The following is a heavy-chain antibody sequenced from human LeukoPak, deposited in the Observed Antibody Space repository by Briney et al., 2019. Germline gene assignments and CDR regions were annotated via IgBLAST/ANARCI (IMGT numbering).Heavy chain of an antibody. CDR1: GFTVSSNY. D-gene: IGHD2-15*01. CDR2: IYSGGST. Sequence: PGGSLRLSGAASGFTVSSNYMNWVRQVPGKGLEWVSVIYSGGSTYYADSVKGRFTISRDNSKNTLYLQMNSLRAEDTAVYYCASSYCSGGSCYRDYFDYWGQGTLVTVSS. CDR3: ASSYCSGGSCYRDYFDY. V-gene: IGHV3-66*02. J-gene: IGHJ4*02.